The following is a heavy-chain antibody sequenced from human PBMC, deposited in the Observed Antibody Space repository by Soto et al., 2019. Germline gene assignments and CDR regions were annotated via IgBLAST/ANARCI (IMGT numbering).Heavy chain of an antibody. V-gene: IGHV3-33*08. CDR1: GFPFSSHS. CDR3: ARVADDCCGYYYRVRYH. D-gene: IGHD3-22*01. CDR2: IWFDGSNK. Sequence: RVSLRHSCVVSGFPFSSHSMSWVRQAPGKGLEWLSVIWFDGSNKYYADSVKGRFTISRDNSKNTLYLQMNSLRAEDTAVYYCARVADDCCGYYYRVRYHCGKGTSVTVSA. J-gene: IGHJ5*02.